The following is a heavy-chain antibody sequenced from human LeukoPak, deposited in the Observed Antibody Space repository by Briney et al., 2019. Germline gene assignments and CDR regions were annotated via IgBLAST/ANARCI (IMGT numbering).Heavy chain of an antibody. CDR3: GRDRREGYGWRGAFDF. D-gene: IGHD5-24*01. J-gene: IGHJ3*01. Sequence: ETLSLTCTVSGGSLSNYFWGWVRQPPGKRLEWVAHITYNGNNNYNPYLKRRVTISVDTSKKHFSLNLRSVPAADNAVVYCGRDRREGYGWRGAFDFGGHGTMVTVSS. CDR1: GGSLSNYF. CDR2: ITYNGNN. V-gene: IGHV4-59*13.